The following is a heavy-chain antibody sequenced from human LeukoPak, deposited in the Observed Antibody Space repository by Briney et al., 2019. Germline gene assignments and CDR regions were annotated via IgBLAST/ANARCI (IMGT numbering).Heavy chain of an antibody. D-gene: IGHD6-19*01. V-gene: IGHV4-61*02. CDR2: IYTSGST. J-gene: IGHJ3*02. Sequence: SQTLSLTCTVSGGPISSGSYYWSWIRQPAGKGLEWIGRIYTSGSTNYNPSLKSRVTISVDTSKNQFSLKLSSVTAADTAAYYCARERSSGWYFAFDIWGQGTMVTVSS. CDR1: GGPISSGSYY. CDR3: ARERSSGWYFAFDI.